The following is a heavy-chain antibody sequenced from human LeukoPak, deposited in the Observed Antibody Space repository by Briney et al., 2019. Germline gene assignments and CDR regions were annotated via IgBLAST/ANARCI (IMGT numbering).Heavy chain of an antibody. CDR1: GGSISISSYY. CDR3: ARSSIAVAGTEDY. D-gene: IGHD6-19*01. V-gene: IGHV4-39*01. Sequence: SETLSLTCTVSGGSISISSYYWGWIRQPPGKGLEWIGSIYYSGSTYYNPSLKSRVTISVDTSKNQFSLKLSSVTAADTAVYYCARSSIAVAGTEDYWGQGILVTVSS. J-gene: IGHJ4*02. CDR2: IYYSGST.